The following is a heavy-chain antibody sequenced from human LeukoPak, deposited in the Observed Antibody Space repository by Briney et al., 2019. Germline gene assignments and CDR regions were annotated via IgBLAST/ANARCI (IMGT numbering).Heavy chain of an antibody. V-gene: IGHV3-23*01. CDR2: ISGSGGSA. CDR1: GFTFSSYA. J-gene: IGHJ6*03. Sequence: GGSLRLSCAASGFTFSSYAMSWVRQAPGKGLEWVSAISGSGGSAYYADSVKGRFTISRDNSKNTLYLQMNSLRAEDTAVYYCALTDDYGDPDYYYYYMDVWGKGTTVTVSS. D-gene: IGHD4-17*01. CDR3: ALTDDYGDPDYYYYYMDV.